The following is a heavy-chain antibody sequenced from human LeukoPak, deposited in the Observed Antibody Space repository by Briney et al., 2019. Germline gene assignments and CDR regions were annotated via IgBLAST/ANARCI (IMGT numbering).Heavy chain of an antibody. CDR1: GFTFSSYG. D-gene: IGHD3-22*01. CDR3: AREFDSSGYHHAFDI. CDR2: IWYDGSNK. J-gene: IGHJ3*02. V-gene: IGHV3-33*01. Sequence: PGGSLRLSCAASGFTFSSYGMHWVRQAPGKGLEWVAVIWYDGSNKYYADSVKGRFTISRDNSKNTLYLQMNSLRAEDTAVYYCAREFDSSGYHHAFDIWGQGTMVTVSS.